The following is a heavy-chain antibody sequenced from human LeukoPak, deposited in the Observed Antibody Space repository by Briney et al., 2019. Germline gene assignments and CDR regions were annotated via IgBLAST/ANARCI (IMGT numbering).Heavy chain of an antibody. CDR1: GGSISSGGYS. V-gene: IGHV4-30-2*01. Sequence: SQTLSLTCAVSGGSISSGGYSWSWIRQPPGKGLEWIGYIYHSGSTYYNPSLKSRATISVDRSKNQFSLKLSSVTAADTAVYYCARDGFAGPRNAFDIWGQGTMVTVSS. D-gene: IGHD1-14*01. CDR3: ARDGFAGPRNAFDI. J-gene: IGHJ3*02. CDR2: IYHSGST.